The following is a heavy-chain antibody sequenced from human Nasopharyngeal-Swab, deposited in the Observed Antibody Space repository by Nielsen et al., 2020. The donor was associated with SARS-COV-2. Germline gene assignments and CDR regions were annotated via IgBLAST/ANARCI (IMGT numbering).Heavy chain of an antibody. CDR2: IYPGDSDT. CDR3: ARHGVDFWSGYYSYYYYYMDV. Sequence: GESLKISCKGSGYSFTSYWIGWVRQMPGKGLEWMGIIYPGDSDTGYSPSFQGQVTISADKSISTAYLQWSSLKASDTAMYYCARHGVDFWSGYYSYYYYYMDVWGKGTTVTVSS. CDR1: GYSFTSYW. J-gene: IGHJ6*03. D-gene: IGHD3-3*01. V-gene: IGHV5-51*01.